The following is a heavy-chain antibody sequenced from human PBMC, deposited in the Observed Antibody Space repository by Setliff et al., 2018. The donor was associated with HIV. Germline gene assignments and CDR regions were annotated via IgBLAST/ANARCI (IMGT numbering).Heavy chain of an antibody. V-gene: IGHV3-74*01. CDR2: IDSDGSDT. CDR1: GLTFSNYW. J-gene: IGHJ3*02. CDR3: ARSRSTRDAFDI. D-gene: IGHD1-1*01. Sequence: PGESLKISCVASGLTFSNYWMHWVRQAPGKGLVWVSRIDSDGSDTDYADSVRGRFTISRDYASNSLYLEMNSLRVEDTAIYYCARSRSTRDAFDIWGQGTMVTVSS.